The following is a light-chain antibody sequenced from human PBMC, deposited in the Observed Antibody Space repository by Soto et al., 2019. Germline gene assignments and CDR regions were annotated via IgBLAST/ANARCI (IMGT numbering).Light chain of an antibody. J-gene: IGKJ4*01. V-gene: IGKV1-33*01. CDR2: DAS. Sequence: DIQMTHSPSSLSASVGDRVTISCQASQDITNYLSWYQQKPGKAPALLIYDASNLEIGVPSRFSGRGSGTDFTLVISSLQPEDFATYFCQQYDDLPLTFGGGTKVEVK. CDR1: QDITNY. CDR3: QQYDDLPLT.